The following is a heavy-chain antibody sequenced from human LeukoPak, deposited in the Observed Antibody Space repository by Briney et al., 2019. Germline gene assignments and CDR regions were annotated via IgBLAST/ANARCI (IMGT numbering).Heavy chain of an antibody. V-gene: IGHV4-4*09. CDR3: ARLRRLNYYDSSGYAFDI. J-gene: IGHJ3*02. CDR1: GGSISSYY. Sequence: SETLSLTCTVSGGSISSYYWSWIRQPPGKGLEWIGYIYTSGSTNYNPSLKSRVTISVDTSKNQFSLKLSSVTAADTAVYYCARLRRLNYYDSSGYAFDIWGQGIMVTVSS. D-gene: IGHD3-22*01. CDR2: IYTSGST.